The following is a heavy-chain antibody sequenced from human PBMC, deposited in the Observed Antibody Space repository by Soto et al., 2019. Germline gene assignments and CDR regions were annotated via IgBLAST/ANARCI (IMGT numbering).Heavy chain of an antibody. D-gene: IGHD3-9*01. Sequence: QVQLQQWGAGLLKPSETLSLTCAVYGGSFSGYYWSWIRQPPGKGLEWIGEINHSGSTNYNPSLKSRVTTSVDTSKNQFSLKLSSVTAADTAVYYCARARVLRYFDFKYYFDYWGQGTLVTVSS. V-gene: IGHV4-34*01. CDR3: ARARVLRYFDFKYYFDY. CDR2: INHSGST. CDR1: GGSFSGYY. J-gene: IGHJ4*02.